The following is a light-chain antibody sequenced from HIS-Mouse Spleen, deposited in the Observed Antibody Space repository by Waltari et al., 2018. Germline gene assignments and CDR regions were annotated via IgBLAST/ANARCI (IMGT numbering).Light chain of an antibody. Sequence: DIQMTQSPSSLSASVGDSVTITCQASQDISNYLNWYQQKPGKAPKLLIYDASNLETGVPSRFSGSGSGTDFTFTISSLQPEDIATYYCQQYDNLLTFGPGTKVDIK. V-gene: IGKV1-33*01. CDR3: QQYDNLLT. J-gene: IGKJ3*01. CDR2: DAS. CDR1: QDISNY.